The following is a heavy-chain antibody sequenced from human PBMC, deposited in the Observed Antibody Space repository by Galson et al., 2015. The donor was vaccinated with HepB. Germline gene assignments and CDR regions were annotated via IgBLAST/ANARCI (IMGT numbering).Heavy chain of an antibody. CDR3: ARARYCTSGSCYFDS. J-gene: IGHJ4*02. D-gene: IGHD2-15*01. V-gene: IGHV3-7*03. Sequence: SLRLSCAASGLTFSTYWMTWVRQAPGKGLEWVARIKQDGSEKFYVDSVKGRFSISRDNAKNSLDPQMNSLRGEDTAVYYCARARYCTSGSCYFDSWGQGTLVTVSS. CDR1: GLTFSTYW. CDR2: IKQDGSEK.